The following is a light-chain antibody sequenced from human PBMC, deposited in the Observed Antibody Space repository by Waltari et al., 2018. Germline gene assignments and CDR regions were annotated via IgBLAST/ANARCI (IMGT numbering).Light chain of an antibody. V-gene: IGLV2-14*01. CDR2: EVS. CDR1: TSYIVPYHP. Sequence: SALTQPSSLSWSPGQSITISCTRTTSYIVPYHPRSWYQQHPGKAHKLMIYEVSERTSGGSNRLSGSKSGNTAYLTISGLQSEDEGYYYCCSYTTISNRAFGGGTKLTVL. CDR3: CSYTTISNRA. J-gene: IGLJ3*02.